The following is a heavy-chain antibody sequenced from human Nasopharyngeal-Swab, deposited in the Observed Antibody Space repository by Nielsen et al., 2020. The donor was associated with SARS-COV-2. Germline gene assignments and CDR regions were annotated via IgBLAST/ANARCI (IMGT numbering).Heavy chain of an antibody. CDR3: AKAPAAYYDILIGYYYYGMDV. Sequence: GESLKTSCAASGFTFSSYAMSWVRQAPGKGLEWVSAISGSGGSTYYADSVKGRFTISRDNSKNTLYLQMNSLRAEDTAVYYCAKAPAAYYDILIGYYYYGMDVWGQGTTVTVSS. J-gene: IGHJ6*02. CDR2: ISGSGGST. D-gene: IGHD3-9*01. CDR1: GFTFSSYA. V-gene: IGHV3-23*01.